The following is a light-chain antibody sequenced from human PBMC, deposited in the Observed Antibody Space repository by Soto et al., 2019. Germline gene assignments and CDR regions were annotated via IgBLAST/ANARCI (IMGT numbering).Light chain of an antibody. CDR2: LNNDGSH. CDR3: QTWGTGFQF. Sequence: QPVLTQSPSASASLGPSVNLTCTLGGGHSSYAIAWHKKQPGRGPRYLMDLNNDGSHTKGDGIPDRFPGSSSGADRYLIISSLQSEDEADYYCQTWGTGFQFFGGGTKLTVL. V-gene: IGLV4-69*01. CDR1: GGHSSYA. J-gene: IGLJ2*01.